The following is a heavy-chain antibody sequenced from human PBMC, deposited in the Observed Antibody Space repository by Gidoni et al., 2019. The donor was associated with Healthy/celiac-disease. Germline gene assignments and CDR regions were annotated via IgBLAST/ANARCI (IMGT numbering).Heavy chain of an antibody. Sequence: QVQLLQSGAEVKKPGASVPVSCKASGYTFTSYGISWVRQAPGQGLEWMGRISAYNGNPNSAKNRQGRVTMNTDTSPSTAYMGLRGLRSDDSAVYYCESATIFGVAREAFDIWGQGTMVTVSS. V-gene: IGHV1-18*01. D-gene: IGHD3-3*01. CDR3: ESATIFGVAREAFDI. J-gene: IGHJ3*02. CDR2: ISAYNGNP. CDR1: GYTFTSYG.